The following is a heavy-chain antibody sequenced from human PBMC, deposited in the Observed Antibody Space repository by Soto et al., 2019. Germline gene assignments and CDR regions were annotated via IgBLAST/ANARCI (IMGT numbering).Heavy chain of an antibody. CDR2: IIPIFGTA. Sequence: GASVKVSCKASGGTFSSYAISWVRQAPGQGLEWMGGIIPIFGTANYAQKFQGRVTITADESTSTAYMELSSLRSEDTAVYYCARGIPPPMWSGMDVWGQGTTVTVSS. V-gene: IGHV1-69*13. CDR1: GGTFSSYA. CDR3: ARGIPPPMWSGMDV. J-gene: IGHJ6*02. D-gene: IGHD2-21*01.